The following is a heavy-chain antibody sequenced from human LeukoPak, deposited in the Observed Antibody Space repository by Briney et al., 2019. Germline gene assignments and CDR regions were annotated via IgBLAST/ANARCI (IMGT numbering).Heavy chain of an antibody. J-gene: IGHJ4*02. CDR3: ARRGGGDWNFDY. Sequence: GSLRLSCAASGFTFSSYSMNWVRQPPGKGLEWIGSIYYSGSTYYNPSLKSRVTISVDTSKNQFSLKLSSVTAADTAVYYCARRGGGDWNFDYWGQGTLVTVSS. CDR1: GFTFSSYSMN. CDR2: IYYSGST. V-gene: IGHV4-39*01. D-gene: IGHD2-21*02.